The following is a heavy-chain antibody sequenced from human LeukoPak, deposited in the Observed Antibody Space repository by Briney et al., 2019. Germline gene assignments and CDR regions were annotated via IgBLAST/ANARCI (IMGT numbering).Heavy chain of an antibody. J-gene: IGHJ5*02. V-gene: IGHV4-34*01. CDR2: INYSGST. CDR1: GGSFSGYY. CDR3: ARGHSGYDYVFGPQVDTAIANWFDP. D-gene: IGHD5-12*01. Sequence: PSETLSLTCAVYGGSFSGYYWSWIRQPPGKGLEWIGEINYSGSTNYNPSLKSRVTISVDTSKNQFSLKLSSVTAADTAVYYCARGHSGYDYVFGPQVDTAIANWFDPWGQGTLVTVSS.